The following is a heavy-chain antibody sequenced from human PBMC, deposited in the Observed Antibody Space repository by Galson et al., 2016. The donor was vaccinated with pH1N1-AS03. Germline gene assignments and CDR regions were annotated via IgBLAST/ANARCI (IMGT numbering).Heavy chain of an antibody. D-gene: IGHD1-1*01. CDR1: GYSFPNYW. V-gene: IGHV5-10-1*01. Sequence: QSGAEVKKPGESLRISCKGFGYSFPNYWISWVRQMPGKGLEWIGRIDPSDSSVNYSPSFRGHVTISADMSITTAYLQWSSLKASDTAIYYCARPGPGTRSSRSGFAFWGQGTLVSVSS. CDR3: ARPGPGTRSSRSGFAF. J-gene: IGHJ4*02. CDR2: IDPSDSSV.